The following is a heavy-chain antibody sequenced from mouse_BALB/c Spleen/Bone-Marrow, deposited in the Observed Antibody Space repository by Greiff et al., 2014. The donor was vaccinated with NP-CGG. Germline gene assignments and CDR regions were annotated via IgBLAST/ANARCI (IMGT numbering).Heavy chain of an antibody. Sequence: VMLVESGAELVRPGASVKLSCKASGYTFTSYWINWVKQRPGQGLEWIGNIYPSDSYTNYNQKFKDKATLTVDKSSSTAYMQLSSPTSEDSAVYYCTRREGNYAFAYWGQGTLVTVSA. CDR1: GYTFTSYW. CDR2: IYPSDSYT. J-gene: IGHJ3*01. D-gene: IGHD2-1*01. CDR3: TRREGNYAFAY. V-gene: IGHV1-69*02.